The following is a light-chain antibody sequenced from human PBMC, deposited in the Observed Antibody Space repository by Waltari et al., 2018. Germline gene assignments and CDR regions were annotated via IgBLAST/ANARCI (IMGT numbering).Light chain of an antibody. CDR1: ESVSSN. J-gene: IGKJ2*01. CDR3: QQYNNWPPGFV. CDR2: GAS. V-gene: IGKV3-15*01. Sequence: ELVMTQSPATLSVSPGERVTLPCRASESVSSNLAWYQQKFGQAPRLLIYGASTRATGIPARFSGSGSGTDFTLTISSMQSEDLAVYYCQQYNNWPPGFVFGQGTKLEIK.